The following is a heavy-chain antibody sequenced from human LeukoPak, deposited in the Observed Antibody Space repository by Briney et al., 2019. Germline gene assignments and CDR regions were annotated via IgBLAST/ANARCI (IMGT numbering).Heavy chain of an antibody. CDR2: INPNNGDT. J-gene: IGHJ4*02. CDR1: VYTFTVYF. D-gene: IGHD3-3*01. V-gene: IGHV1-2*02. CDR3: ATEKIIPLDY. Sequence: ASVTVSCTASVYTFTVYFIHWVRQAPGHGLEYMGWINPNNGDTKYAQTFQGRVTMTRDTSITTAYLHLTGLTSDDTAVYFCATEKIIPLDYWGQGTLVTVSS.